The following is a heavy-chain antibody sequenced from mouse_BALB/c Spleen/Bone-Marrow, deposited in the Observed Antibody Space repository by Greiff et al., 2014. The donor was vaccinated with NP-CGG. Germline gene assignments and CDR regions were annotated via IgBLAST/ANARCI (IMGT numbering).Heavy chain of an antibody. CDR1: DFNIKDTY. CDR3: ASYVYGYYFDY. V-gene: IGHV14-3*02. CDR2: IDPANVNT. J-gene: IGHJ2*01. Sequence: EVQVVESGAELVMPGASVKLSCTASDFNIKDTYMHWVKQRPEQGLEWIGRIDPANVNTKYDPKFQGKATITADTSSNTAYLQPSSLTSEDTAVYYCASYVYGYYFDYWGQGTTLTVSS. D-gene: IGHD1-1*01.